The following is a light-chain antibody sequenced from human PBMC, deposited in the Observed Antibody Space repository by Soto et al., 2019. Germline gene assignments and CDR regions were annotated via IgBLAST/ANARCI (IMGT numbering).Light chain of an antibody. CDR1: QSVTNNNY. J-gene: IGKJ2*01. CDR2: DAF. V-gene: IGKV3-20*01. Sequence: EIVLTQSPGTLSLSPGERATLSCRASQSVTNNNYLAWYQQKPGQAPRLLIYDAFNRATGIPDRFSGSGSGTDFTLTISRLEPEDFAVYYCHHYGTSPPFTFGQGTKLEIK. CDR3: HHYGTSPPFT.